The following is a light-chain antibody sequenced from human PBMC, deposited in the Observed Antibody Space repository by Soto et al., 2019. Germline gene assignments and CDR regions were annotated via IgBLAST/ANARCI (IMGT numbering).Light chain of an antibody. CDR3: QKSYSTPLT. V-gene: IGKV1-39*01. CDR1: QSISSY. Sequence: DLQMTQSPSSLSASVGDRVTITCRASQSISSYLNWYQQKPGKAPKLLIYAASSLQSGVPSRFSGSGSGTDCSLSISSLQPEDFATYYCQKSYSTPLTFGGGTKVEIK. J-gene: IGKJ4*02. CDR2: AAS.